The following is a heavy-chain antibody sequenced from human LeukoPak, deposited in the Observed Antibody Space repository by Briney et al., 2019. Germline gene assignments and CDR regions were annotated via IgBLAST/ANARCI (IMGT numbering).Heavy chain of an antibody. Sequence: ASVKVSCKASGYTFTGFYTHWVRQAPGQGLEWVGWINPHSGGTNYAQKFQGRVSMTRDTSISTAYMELSRLKSDDTAVYYCATERGIVGASVGFDYWGQGTLVTVSS. V-gene: IGHV1-2*02. D-gene: IGHD1-26*01. CDR2: INPHSGGT. J-gene: IGHJ4*02. CDR1: GYTFTGFY. CDR3: ATERGIVGASVGFDY.